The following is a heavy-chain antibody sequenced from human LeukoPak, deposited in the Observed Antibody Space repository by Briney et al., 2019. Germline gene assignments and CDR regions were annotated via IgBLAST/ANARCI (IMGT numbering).Heavy chain of an antibody. D-gene: IGHD3-10*01. Sequence: GASVKVSCKASAYTFTSYDINWVRQATGQGLEWMGWMNPNSGNTGYAQKFQGRVTITRNTSISTAYMELSSLRSEDTAVYYCAKDPGWTMVRGPHRIKWGQGTLVTVSS. V-gene: IGHV1-8*03. CDR3: AKDPGWTMVRGPHRIK. CDR1: AYTFTSYD. CDR2: MNPNSGNT. J-gene: IGHJ4*02.